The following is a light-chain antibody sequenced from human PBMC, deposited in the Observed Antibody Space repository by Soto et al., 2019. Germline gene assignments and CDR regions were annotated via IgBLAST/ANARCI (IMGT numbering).Light chain of an antibody. V-gene: IGLV2-8*01. Sequence: QSVLTQPPSASGSPGQSVTISCTGTRSDVGTYNYVSRYQQHPGKAPKLIIYEVSKRPSGVPDRFSGSKSGNTASLTVSGLQAEDEADYYCSSYAGRNNFYVFGTGTKVTVL. CDR1: RSDVGTYNY. CDR2: EVS. CDR3: SSYAGRNNFYV. J-gene: IGLJ1*01.